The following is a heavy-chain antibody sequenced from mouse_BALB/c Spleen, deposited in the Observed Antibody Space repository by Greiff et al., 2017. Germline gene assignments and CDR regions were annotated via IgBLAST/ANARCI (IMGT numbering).Heavy chain of an antibody. CDR1: GFTFSSYT. J-gene: IGHJ3*01. V-gene: IGHV5-17*02. CDR3: ARRAYGNYDAFAY. D-gene: IGHD2-1*01. Sequence: EVHLVESGGGLVQPGGSLKLSCAASGFTFSSYTMSWVRQTPEKRLEWVAYISSGSSTIYYADTVKGRFTISRDNPKNTLFLQMTSLRSEDTAMYYCARRAYGNYDAFAYWGQGTLVTVSA. CDR2: ISSGSSTI.